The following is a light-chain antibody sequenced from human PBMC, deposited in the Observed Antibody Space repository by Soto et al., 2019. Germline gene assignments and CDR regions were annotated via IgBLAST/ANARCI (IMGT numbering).Light chain of an antibody. CDR1: QSVSSSY. CDR2: GAS. Sequence: EVGLSQSPGTLSLSPGERATLSCRASQSVSSSYLAWYQQKPGQAPRLLIYGASSRATGIPDRFSGSGSGTDFTLTISRLEPEDFAVYYCQQYGSSTSTSGQRTKLDIK. V-gene: IGKV3-20*01. CDR3: QQYGSSTST. J-gene: IGKJ1*01.